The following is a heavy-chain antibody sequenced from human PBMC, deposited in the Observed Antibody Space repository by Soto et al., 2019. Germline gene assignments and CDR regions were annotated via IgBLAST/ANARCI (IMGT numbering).Heavy chain of an antibody. CDR3: AGPNGYYYGLDV. Sequence: GGSLRLSCAASRFTFSIYAMTWARQAPGKGLEWVSYISISGDTTYYADSVKGRFTISRDNSKNTLYLQMNSLRAEDTALYYCAGPNGYYYGLDVWGLGTAVTVSS. CDR2: ISISGDTT. CDR1: RFTFSIYA. D-gene: IGHD2-8*01. J-gene: IGHJ6*02. V-gene: IGHV3-23*01.